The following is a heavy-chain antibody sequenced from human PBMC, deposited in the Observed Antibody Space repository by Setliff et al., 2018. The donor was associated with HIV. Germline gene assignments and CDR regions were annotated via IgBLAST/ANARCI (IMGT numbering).Heavy chain of an antibody. CDR3: ARDREYYGDYVSYFDY. CDR2: ISSSSSTI. Sequence: GGSLRLSCEASGFTFSTYSMNWVRQAPGKGLEWVSYISSSSSTIYYADSVKGRFTISRDNAKNSLYLQMNSLRAEDTAVYYCARDREYYGDYVSYFDYWGQGTLVTVSS. J-gene: IGHJ4*02. V-gene: IGHV3-48*01. CDR1: GFTFSTYS. D-gene: IGHD4-17*01.